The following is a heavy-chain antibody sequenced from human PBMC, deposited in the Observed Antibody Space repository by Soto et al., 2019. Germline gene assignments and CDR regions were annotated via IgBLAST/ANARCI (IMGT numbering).Heavy chain of an antibody. D-gene: IGHD2-21*01. Sequence: PSETLSLTCTVSGDSLSSLGYYWTWIRQHPGKGLEWIGYIYHSRSTYYNPSLKSRLTISIDTSKNQFSLNLSSVTAADTAVYYCAGYNDRSEPDAILYWGQGTPVTVSS. V-gene: IGHV4-31*03. CDR3: AGYNDRSEPDAILY. CDR1: GDSLSSLGYY. J-gene: IGHJ4*02. CDR2: IYHSRST.